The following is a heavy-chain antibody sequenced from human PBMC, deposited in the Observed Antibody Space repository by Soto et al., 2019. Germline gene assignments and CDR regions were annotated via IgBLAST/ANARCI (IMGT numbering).Heavy chain of an antibody. CDR3: ARSPYGDSPHDAFDI. CDR1: GFTFSSYG. D-gene: IGHD4-17*01. J-gene: IGHJ3*02. CDR2: IWYDGSNK. Sequence: QVQLVESGGGVVQPGRSLRLSCAASGFTFSSYGMHWVRQAPGKGLEWVAVIWYDGSNKYYADSVKGRFTISRDNSKNTLCLQMNSLRAEDTAVYYCARSPYGDSPHDAFDIWGQGTMVTVSS. V-gene: IGHV3-33*01.